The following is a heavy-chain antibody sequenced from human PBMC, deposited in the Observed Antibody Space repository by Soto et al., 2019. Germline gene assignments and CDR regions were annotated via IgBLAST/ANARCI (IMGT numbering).Heavy chain of an antibody. D-gene: IGHD6-13*01. V-gene: IGHV3-11*01. CDR3: ARDSSSWYVPSWFDP. CDR2: ISSSGSTI. Sequence: PGGSLRLSCAASGFTFSDYYMSWIRQAPGKGLEWVSYISSSGSTIYYADSVKGRFTISRDNAKNSLYLQMNSLRAEDTAVYYCARDSSSWYVPSWFDPWGQGTLVTVSS. CDR1: GFTFSDYY. J-gene: IGHJ5*02.